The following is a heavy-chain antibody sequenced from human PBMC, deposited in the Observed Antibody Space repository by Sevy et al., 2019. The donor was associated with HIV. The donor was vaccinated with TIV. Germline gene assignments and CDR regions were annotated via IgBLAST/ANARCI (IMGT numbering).Heavy chain of an antibody. Sequence: GGSLRLSCAASGFTFSVYYMSWMRQAPGKGLEWVSDISSGNTYTNYADSVKGRFTISRDNAKNSLYLQMNGLRVEDTAVYYCARDRRNYAGQYFDYWGQGTLVTVSS. CDR2: ISSGNTYT. J-gene: IGHJ4*02. CDR1: GFTFSVYY. V-gene: IGHV3-11*06. D-gene: IGHD1-7*01. CDR3: ARDRRNYAGQYFDY.